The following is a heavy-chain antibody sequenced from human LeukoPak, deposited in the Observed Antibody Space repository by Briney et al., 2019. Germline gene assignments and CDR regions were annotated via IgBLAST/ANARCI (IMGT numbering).Heavy chain of an antibody. CDR1: GYSISSGYY. D-gene: IGHD3-22*01. J-gene: IGHJ4*02. Sequence: KSSETLSLTCTVSGYSISSGYYWGWIRQPPGKGLEWIGLIYSSGSTSYNPSLKSRVTMSVDTSKKQFSLRLSSVTAADTAVYYCARTPIYYFDNSGYYNWGQGTLVTVSS. V-gene: IGHV4-38-2*02. CDR2: IYSSGST. CDR3: ARTPIYYFDNSGYYN.